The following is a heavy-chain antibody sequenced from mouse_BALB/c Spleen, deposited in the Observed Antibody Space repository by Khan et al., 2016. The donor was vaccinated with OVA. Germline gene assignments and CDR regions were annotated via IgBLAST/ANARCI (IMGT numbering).Heavy chain of an antibody. CDR1: GFSFSRYS. J-gene: IGHJ4*01. V-gene: IGHV5-9-3*01. D-gene: IGHD2-2*01. CDR2: ISSGGTYT. Sequence: EVELVESGGGLVKPGGSLKLSCAASGFSFSRYSMSWVRQTPEKRLERVATISSGGTYTYYSDSVKGRFTISRDNANNTPFLQMSSLRSEDTAIYAFTRHKGYDGYGQGDYWGQGTSVTVSS. CDR3: TRHKGYDGYGQGDY.